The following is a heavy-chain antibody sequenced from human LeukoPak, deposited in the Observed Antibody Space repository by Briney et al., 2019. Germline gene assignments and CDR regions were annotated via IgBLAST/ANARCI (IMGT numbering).Heavy chain of an antibody. CDR3: ARDKDHGDYFDY. CDR1: GGSISSYY. Sequence: SETLSLTSTVSGGSISSYYWSWIRQPPGKGLEWMGYIYYSGSTNYNPSLKSRVTISVDTSKNQFSLKLSSVTAEDTAVYYCARDKDHGDYFDYWGQGTLVTVSS. D-gene: IGHD4-17*01. CDR2: IYYSGST. V-gene: IGHV4-59*01. J-gene: IGHJ4*02.